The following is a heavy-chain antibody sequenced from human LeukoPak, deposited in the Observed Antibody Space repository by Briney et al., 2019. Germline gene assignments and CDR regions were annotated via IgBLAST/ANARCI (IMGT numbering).Heavy chain of an antibody. CDR1: GFTFSDYY. D-gene: IGHD3-10*01. J-gene: IGHJ5*02. CDR2: ISSSSSYT. V-gene: IGHV3-11*05. Sequence: PGGSLILSCAASGFTFSDYYMSWIRQAPGKGLEWVSYISSSSSYTNYADSVKGRFTISRDNAKNSLYPQMNSLRAEDTAVYYCARGYYYGSGSPEYWFDPWGQGTLVTVSS. CDR3: ARGYYYGSGSPEYWFDP.